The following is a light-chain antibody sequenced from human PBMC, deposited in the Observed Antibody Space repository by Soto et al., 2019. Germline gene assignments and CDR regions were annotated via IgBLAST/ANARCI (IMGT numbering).Light chain of an antibody. CDR1: SSNIGAGYD. V-gene: IGLV1-40*01. CDR2: DNT. J-gene: IGLJ1*01. Sequence: QSVLTQPPSASGTPGQRVTISCSGSSSNIGAGYDVHWYQQLPGTAPKLLIYDNTNRPSGVPDRFSGSKSGTSASLAITGLQAEDEADYYCQSYDTSLYVFGTGTKLTVL. CDR3: QSYDTSLYV.